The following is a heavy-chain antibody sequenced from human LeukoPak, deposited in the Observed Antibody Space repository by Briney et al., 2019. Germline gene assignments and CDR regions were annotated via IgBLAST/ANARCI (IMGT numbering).Heavy chain of an antibody. J-gene: IGHJ4*02. D-gene: IGHD6-6*01. V-gene: IGHV5-51*01. CDR3: ASSIGLYGTSGYDH. CDR2: INPGESDI. CDR1: GYSFPTYW. Sequence: GESLKISCKGSGYSFPTYWIGWVRQMPGKGLEWMGLINPGESDIRYRPSFQGQVTISADKSINTAYLQWSSLNASDSAMYYCASSIGLYGTSGYDHWGQGTLVTVSS.